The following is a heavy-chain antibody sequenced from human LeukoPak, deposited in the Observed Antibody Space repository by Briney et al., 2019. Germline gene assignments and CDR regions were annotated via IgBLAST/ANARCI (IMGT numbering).Heavy chain of an antibody. D-gene: IGHD4-11*01. CDR2: IKSKTDGGTT. CDR3: TTDSSTVTYYYYYMDV. V-gene: IGHV3-15*01. J-gene: IGHJ6*03. CDR1: GFTFSNAW. Sequence: GGSLRLSCAASGFTFSNAWMSWVRQAPGKGLEWVGRIKSKTDGGTTDYAAPVKGRFTISRDDSKNTLYLQMNSLKTEDTAVYYCTTDSSTVTYYYYYMDVWGKGTTVTVSS.